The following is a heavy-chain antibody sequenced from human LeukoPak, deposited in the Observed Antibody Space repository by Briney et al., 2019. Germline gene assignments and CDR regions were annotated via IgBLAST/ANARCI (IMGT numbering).Heavy chain of an antibody. CDR3: ARLLGYYGSGSYRYYYGMDV. CDR2: ISSSSSYI. J-gene: IGHJ6*04. V-gene: IGHV3-21*01. Sequence: GGSLRLSCAASGFTFSSYSMNWVRQAPGKGLEWVSSISSSSSYIYYADSVKGRFTISRDNAKSSLYLQMNSLRAEDTAVYYCARLLGYYGSGSYRYYYGMDVWGKGTTVTVSS. D-gene: IGHD3-10*01. CDR1: GFTFSSYS.